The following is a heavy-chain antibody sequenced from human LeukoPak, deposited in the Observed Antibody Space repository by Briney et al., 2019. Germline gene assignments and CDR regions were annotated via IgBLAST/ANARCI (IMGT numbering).Heavy chain of an antibody. V-gene: IGHV1-2*02. Sequence: ASVTVSFKASGYTFTFYYIHMVREAPGQGLELMGWINPNSGGTNYAQKFQGRVTMTRDTSISTAYMELSSLRSEDTAVYYCARDTRTMTAVTRGQHYYYGLDVWGQGTTVTVSS. CDR3: ARDTRTMTAVTRGQHYYYGLDV. D-gene: IGHD4-17*01. CDR2: INPNSGGT. CDR1: GYTFTFYY. J-gene: IGHJ6*02.